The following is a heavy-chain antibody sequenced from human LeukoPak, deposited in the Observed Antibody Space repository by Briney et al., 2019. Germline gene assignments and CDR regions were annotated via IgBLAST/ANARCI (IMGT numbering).Heavy chain of an antibody. D-gene: IGHD3-10*01. J-gene: IGHJ5*02. V-gene: IGHV3-30*02. CDR1: GFTFSSYN. Sequence: GGSLRLSCAASGFTFSSYNMNWVRQAPGKGLEWVAFIRYDGSNKYYGDSVKGRFTISRDNSKNTLYLQMNSLRTEDTAVYYCARGPTLYGSGSYIYNWFDPWGQGTLVTVSS. CDR3: ARGPTLYGSGSYIYNWFDP. CDR2: IRYDGSNK.